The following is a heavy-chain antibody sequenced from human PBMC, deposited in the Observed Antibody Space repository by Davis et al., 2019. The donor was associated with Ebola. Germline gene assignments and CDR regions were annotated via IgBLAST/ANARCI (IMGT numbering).Heavy chain of an antibody. CDR1: GFTFSSYG. V-gene: IGHV3-30*02. Sequence: GESLKIPCAASGFTFSSYGMHWVRQAPGKGLEWVAFIRYDGSNKYYADPVKGRFTISRDNAKNSLYLQMNSLRAEDTAVYYWARGHDFEYYYMDVWGKGTTVTVSS. CDR3: ARGHDFEYYYMDV. CDR2: IRYDGSNK. J-gene: IGHJ6*03. D-gene: IGHD3-3*01.